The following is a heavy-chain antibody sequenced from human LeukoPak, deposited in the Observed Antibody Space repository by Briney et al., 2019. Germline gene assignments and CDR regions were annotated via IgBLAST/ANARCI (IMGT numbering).Heavy chain of an antibody. Sequence: GGSLRLSCAASGFTFSSYAMHWVRQAPGKGLEWVAVISYDGSNKYYADSVKGRFTISRDNFKNTLYLQMNSLRAEDTAVYYCARDNWGFDYWGQGTLVTVSS. CDR2: ISYDGSNK. D-gene: IGHD7-27*01. CDR3: ARDNWGFDY. V-gene: IGHV3-30-3*01. CDR1: GFTFSSYA. J-gene: IGHJ4*02.